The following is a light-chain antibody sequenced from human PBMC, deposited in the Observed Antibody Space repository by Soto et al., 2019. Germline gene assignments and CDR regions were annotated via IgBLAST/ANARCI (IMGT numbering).Light chain of an antibody. J-gene: IGKJ5*01. CDR2: GAS. CDR1: QSVSSN. CDR3: QQYQNWPPIT. Sequence: EIVMTHSXAXXXXXPGXXXXLXCRSSQSVSSNLAWYQQKPGQAPRLLIYGASTRATGIPARFSGSGSGTDFTLTISSLQSEDFAVYYCQQYQNWPPITFGQGTRLE. V-gene: IGKV3-15*01.